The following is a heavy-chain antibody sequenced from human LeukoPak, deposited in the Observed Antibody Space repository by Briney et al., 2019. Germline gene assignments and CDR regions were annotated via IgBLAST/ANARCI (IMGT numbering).Heavy chain of an antibody. Sequence: SETLSLTCTVSGGSISSYYWSWIRQPAGKGLEWIGRIYTSGSTNYNPSLKSRVTMSVDTSKNQFSLKLSSVTAADTAVYYCARDGNGDYVLHDAFDIWGQGTMVTVSS. D-gene: IGHD4-17*01. CDR2: IYTSGST. CDR3: ARDGNGDYVLHDAFDI. CDR1: GGSISSYY. J-gene: IGHJ3*02. V-gene: IGHV4-4*07.